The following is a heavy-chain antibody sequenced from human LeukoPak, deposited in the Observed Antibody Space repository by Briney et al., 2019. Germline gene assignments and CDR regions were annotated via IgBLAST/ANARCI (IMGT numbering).Heavy chain of an antibody. CDR1: GFTFSSYW. V-gene: IGHV3-7*01. D-gene: IGHD5-18*01. CDR3: ARYSYGLGY. J-gene: IGHJ4*02. CDR2: IKQDGSEK. Sequence: GGSLRLSCAASGFTFSSYWMSWARQAPGKGLEWVANIKQDGSEKYYVDSVKGRFTSSRDNAKNSLYLQMNSLRTEDTAVDYCARYSYGLGYWGQGNLVTVSS.